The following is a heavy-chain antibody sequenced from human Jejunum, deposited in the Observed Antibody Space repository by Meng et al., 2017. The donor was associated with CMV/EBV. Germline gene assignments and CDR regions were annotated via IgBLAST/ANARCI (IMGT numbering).Heavy chain of an antibody. V-gene: IGHV3-23*01. Sequence: EVQLLESGGGLVQPGGSLRVSCAASGFTFNNYAMGWVRQAPGKGLEWVSVITGSGGSTYYADSVKGRFTISRDNSKNTLYLQMNSLRAEDAALYYCAKGLHNWNSLFDYWGQGTLVTVSS. CDR1: GFTFNNYA. D-gene: IGHD1-7*01. CDR3: AKGLHNWNSLFDY. CDR2: ITGSGGST. J-gene: IGHJ4*02.